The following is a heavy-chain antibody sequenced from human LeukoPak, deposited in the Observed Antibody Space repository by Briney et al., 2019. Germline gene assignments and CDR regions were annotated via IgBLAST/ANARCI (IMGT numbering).Heavy chain of an antibody. CDR2: ISSSSSTI. J-gene: IGHJ4*02. V-gene: IGHV3-48*02. Sequence: TGGSLRLSCAASGFTFSSYNMNWVRQAPGKGLKWVSYISSSSSTIYYADSVKGRFTISRDNAKNSLYLQMNSLRDEDAAVYYCARVDPIVATIPGGLDYWGQGTLVTVSS. CDR1: GFTFSSYN. CDR3: ARVDPIVATIPGGLDY. D-gene: IGHD5-12*01.